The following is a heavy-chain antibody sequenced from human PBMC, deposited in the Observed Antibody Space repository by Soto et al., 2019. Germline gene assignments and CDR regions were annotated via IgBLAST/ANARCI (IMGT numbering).Heavy chain of an antibody. J-gene: IGHJ6*02. Sequence: QVHLVQSGAEVKKPGASVKGSCKTSGYTFTTYGITWVRQAPGQGLEWMGWISAYNGNTNYAQTLQGRVTMTTDTATSTADMELRSLRSDDTAVYYCARNLYSYGYYAMDVWGQGTTVTVSS. CDR1: GYTFTTYG. D-gene: IGHD5-18*01. CDR2: ISAYNGNT. CDR3: ARNLYSYGYYAMDV. V-gene: IGHV1-18*04.